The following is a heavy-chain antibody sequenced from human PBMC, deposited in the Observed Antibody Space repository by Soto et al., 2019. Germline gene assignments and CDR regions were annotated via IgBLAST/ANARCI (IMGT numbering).Heavy chain of an antibody. V-gene: IGHV3-23*01. D-gene: IGHD5-18*01. J-gene: IGHJ4*02. Sequence: PGGSLRLSCAASGFPFSSHTMNWVRQARGKGLDWVATISGSGGSKFYVDSVKGRFTISRDNSKNTLYLQMNSLRAEDTAVYYCARAAGYSYGEFDYWGQGTLVTVSS. CDR1: GFPFSSHT. CDR2: ISGSGGSK. CDR3: ARAAGYSYGEFDY.